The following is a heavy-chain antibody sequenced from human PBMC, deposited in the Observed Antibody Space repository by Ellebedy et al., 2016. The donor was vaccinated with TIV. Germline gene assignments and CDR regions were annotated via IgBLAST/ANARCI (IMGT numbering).Heavy chain of an antibody. CDR2: ISGSSSYI. CDR1: GFTFSAHV. V-gene: IGHV3-21*01. Sequence: GESLKISCTASGFTFSAHVMNWVRQAPGKGLEWVASISGSSSYIYYADSVKGRFTISSDNARHSLYLQMDSLRAEDTAVYYCARRSGLRYFDRDPFDHWGQGSLVTVSS. J-gene: IGHJ4*02. CDR3: ARRSGLRYFDRDPFDH. D-gene: IGHD3-9*01.